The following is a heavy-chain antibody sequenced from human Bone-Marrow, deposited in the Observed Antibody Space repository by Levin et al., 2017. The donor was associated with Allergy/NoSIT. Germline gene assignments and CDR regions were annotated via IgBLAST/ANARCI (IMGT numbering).Heavy chain of an antibody. CDR3: AGTSKVPGGGWYIYGS. D-gene: IGHD6-19*01. V-gene: IGHV4-61*02. CDR1: GGSISSDDFY. CDR2: IYTSGTT. J-gene: IGHJ5*02. Sequence: PSETLSLTCSVSGGSISSDDFYWNWMRQPAGEGLEWIGRIYTSGTTDYNPSLKSRVTISMDRSKNQFFLNLSFVTATDTAVYYCAGTSKVPGGGWYIYGSWGQGTLVTVSS.